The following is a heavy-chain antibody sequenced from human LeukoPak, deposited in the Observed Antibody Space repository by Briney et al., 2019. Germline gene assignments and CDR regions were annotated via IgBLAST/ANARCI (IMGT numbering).Heavy chain of an antibody. J-gene: IGHJ3*02. CDR1: GFTVSSNY. CDR3: ARDSMSAFDI. V-gene: IGHV3-53*01. Sequence: PGGSLRLSCAASGFTVSSNYMNWVRQAPGKGLEWVSVIYSGGTTYYADSVKGRFTISRDNSKNTLYLQMNNLRAEDTAVYYCARDSMSAFDIWGQGTMVTVSS. CDR2: IYSGGTT.